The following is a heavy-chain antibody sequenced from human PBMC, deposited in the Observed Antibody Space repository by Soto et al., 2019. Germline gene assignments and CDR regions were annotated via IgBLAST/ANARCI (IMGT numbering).Heavy chain of an antibody. CDR2: IYYSGST. Sequence: SETLSLTCTVSGGSISSYYWSWIRQPPGKGLEWIGYIYYSGSTNYNPSLKSRVTISVDTSKNQFSLKLSSVTAADTAVYYCARAGVYYYDSSGYFWFDYWGQGTLVTVSS. D-gene: IGHD3-22*01. CDR3: ARAGVYYYDSSGYFWFDY. V-gene: IGHV4-59*01. J-gene: IGHJ4*02. CDR1: GGSISSYY.